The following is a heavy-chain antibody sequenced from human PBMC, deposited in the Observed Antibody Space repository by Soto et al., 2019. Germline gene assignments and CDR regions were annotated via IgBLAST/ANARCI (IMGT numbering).Heavy chain of an antibody. J-gene: IGHJ4*02. V-gene: IGHV3-21*01. Sequence: GGSLRLSCAASGFTFSSYSMNWVRQAPGKGLEWVSSISSSSYIYYADSVKGRFTISRDNAKNSLYLQMNSLRAEDTAVYYCARLRRDSSSWYDYWGQGTLVTVSS. D-gene: IGHD6-13*01. CDR1: GFTFSSYS. CDR3: ARLRRDSSSWYDY. CDR2: ISSSSYI.